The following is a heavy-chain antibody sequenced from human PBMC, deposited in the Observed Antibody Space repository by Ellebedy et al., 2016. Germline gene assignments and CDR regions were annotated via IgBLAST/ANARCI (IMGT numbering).Heavy chain of an antibody. D-gene: IGHD1-7*01. CDR3: ARDQNYGDAFDI. J-gene: IGHJ3*02. CDR2: IYHSGST. Sequence: GSLRLXXAVSGGSISSSNWWSWVRQPPGKGLEWIGEIYHSGSTNYNPSLKSRVTISVDKSKNQFSLKLSSVTAADTAVYYCARDQNYGDAFDIWGQGTMVTVSS. CDR1: GGSISSSNW. V-gene: IGHV4-4*02.